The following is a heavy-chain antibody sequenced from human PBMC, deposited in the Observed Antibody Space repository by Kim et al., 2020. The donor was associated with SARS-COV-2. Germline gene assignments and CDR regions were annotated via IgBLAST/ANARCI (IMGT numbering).Heavy chain of an antibody. CDR2: VWLDGTTI. Sequence: GGSLRLSCTASGFTFRTYAMHWVRQAPGKGLEWVAVVWLDGTTIYYGDSGKGRFTISRDNSKNMVFLQMNGLRAEDTALYYCAKGRSGSDRGSFDNWGQGALVAVSS. J-gene: IGHJ4*02. V-gene: IGHV3-33*06. CDR3: AKGRSGSDRGSFDN. CDR1: GFTFRTYA. D-gene: IGHD1-26*01.